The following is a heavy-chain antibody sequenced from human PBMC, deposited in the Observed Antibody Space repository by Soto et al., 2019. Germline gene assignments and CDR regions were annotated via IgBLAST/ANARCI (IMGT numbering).Heavy chain of an antibody. Sequence: QVQLQESGPGLVKPSQTLSLTCNVSGGSINSGGYYWSWIRQHPGKGLEWIGYIYYSGSTYYTPPLKSRITISVDPSKNQFSLKLSSVTAADTAVYYCARDPNYYGSTMDVWGQGTTVTVSS. J-gene: IGHJ6*02. CDR2: IYYSGST. D-gene: IGHD3-10*01. V-gene: IGHV4-31*03. CDR3: ARDPNYYGSTMDV. CDR1: GGSINSGGYY.